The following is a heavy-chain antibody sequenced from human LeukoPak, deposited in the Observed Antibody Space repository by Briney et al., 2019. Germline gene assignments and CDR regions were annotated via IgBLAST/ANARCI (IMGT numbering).Heavy chain of an antibody. CDR3: ARDYWWNYDY. CDR1: GFTFSDYA. Sequence: GGSLRLSCAASGFTFSDYAMHWVRQAPGKGLEWVAVISKDGSDKYYPGSVRGRFTISRDNSKNTIYLQMDSLSAEDTAIYYCARDYWWNYDYWGQGTLVTVSS. CDR2: ISKDGSDK. V-gene: IGHV3-30-3*01. D-gene: IGHD1-7*01. J-gene: IGHJ4*02.